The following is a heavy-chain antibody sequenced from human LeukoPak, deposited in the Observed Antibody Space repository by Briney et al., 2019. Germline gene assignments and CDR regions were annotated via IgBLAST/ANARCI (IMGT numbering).Heavy chain of an antibody. CDR3: TRVYGNWGTFDA. J-gene: IGHJ4*02. D-gene: IGHD7-27*01. CDR1: GFPFSSYW. Sequence: GGSPRLSCVASGFPFSSYWMTWVRQAPGKGLEWVANIKQDGSKKSYVDSVKGRFTISRDNAKNSLYLQMNSLRAEDTAVYYCTRVYGNWGTFDAWGQGTLVTVSS. V-gene: IGHV3-7*04. CDR2: IKQDGSKK.